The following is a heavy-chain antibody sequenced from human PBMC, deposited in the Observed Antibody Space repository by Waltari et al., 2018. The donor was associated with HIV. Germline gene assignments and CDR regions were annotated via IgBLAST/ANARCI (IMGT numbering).Heavy chain of an antibody. CDR2: INWNSDNI. V-gene: IGHV3-9*01. Sequence: EVQLVESGGDLVQPGRSLRLSCAASVLTFDDYAIPWVRQAPGKGLEWVSGINWNSDNIGYADSVKGRFTISRDHAKNSLYLQMNSLRPEDTALYYCAKAYDSSGFQYYFDYWGQGTLVTVSS. J-gene: IGHJ4*02. D-gene: IGHD3-22*01. CDR1: VLTFDDYA. CDR3: AKAYDSSGFQYYFDY.